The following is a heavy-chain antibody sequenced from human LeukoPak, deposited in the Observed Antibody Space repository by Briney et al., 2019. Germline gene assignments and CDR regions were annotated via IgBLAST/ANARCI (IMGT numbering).Heavy chain of an antibody. V-gene: IGHV3-74*01. J-gene: IGHJ6*02. D-gene: IGHD2-2*01. CDR2: INTDGTST. Sequence: GGSLRLSCAASGLTFRNSWMQWVRQVPGKGLVWVSRINTDGTSTSYADSVRGRFIISRDNAKNTLYLQMNSLRAEDTAVYYCARPQQGGTTRSHGLDVWGQGTTVTVSS. CDR3: ARPQQGGTTRSHGLDV. CDR1: GLTFRNSW.